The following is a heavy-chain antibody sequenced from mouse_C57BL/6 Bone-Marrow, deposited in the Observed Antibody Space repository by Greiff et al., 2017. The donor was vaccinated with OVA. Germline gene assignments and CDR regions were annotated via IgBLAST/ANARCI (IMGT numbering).Heavy chain of an antibody. V-gene: IGHV1-80*01. CDR1: GYAFSSYW. D-gene: IGHD2-1*01. CDR2: IYPGAGDT. CDR3: ARERIYYGNSYYFDY. J-gene: IGHJ2*01. Sequence: VQLQESGAELVKPGASVKISCKASGYAFSSYWMNWVKQRPGKGLEWIGQIYPGAGDTNYNGKFKGKATLTADKSSSTAYMQLSSLTSEDSAVYFCARERIYYGNSYYFDYWGQGTTLTVSS.